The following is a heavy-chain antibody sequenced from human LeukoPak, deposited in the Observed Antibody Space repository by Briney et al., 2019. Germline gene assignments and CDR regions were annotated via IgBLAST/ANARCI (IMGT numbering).Heavy chain of an antibody. Sequence: PGGSLRLSCAASGFTFSSYGMHWVRQAPGKGLEWVAFIRYDGSNKYYADSVKGRFTISRDNSKNTLYLQMNSLRAEDTAVYYCAKVPSPWQQQTPYYYYMDVWGKGTTVTISS. V-gene: IGHV3-30*02. CDR3: AKVPSPWQQQTPYYYYMDV. CDR2: IRYDGSNK. CDR1: GFTFSSYG. J-gene: IGHJ6*03. D-gene: IGHD6-13*01.